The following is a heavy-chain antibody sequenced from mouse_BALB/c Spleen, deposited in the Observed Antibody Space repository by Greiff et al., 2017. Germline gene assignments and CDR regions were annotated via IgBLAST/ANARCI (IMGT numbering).Heavy chain of an antibody. V-gene: IGHV1-80*01. CDR3: ARGSPLYYFDY. Sequence: VQLLESGAELVRPGSSVKISCKASGYAFSSYWMNWVKQRPGQGLEWIGQIYPGDGDTNYNGKFKGKATLTADKSSSTAYMQLSSLTSEDSAVYFCARGSPLYYFDYWGQGTTLTVSS. D-gene: IGHD1-1*01. CDR1: GYAFSSYW. J-gene: IGHJ2*01. CDR2: IYPGDGDT.